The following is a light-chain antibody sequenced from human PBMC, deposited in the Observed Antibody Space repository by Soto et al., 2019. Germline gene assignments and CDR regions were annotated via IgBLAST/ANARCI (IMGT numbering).Light chain of an antibody. CDR2: DAS. V-gene: IGKV3-11*01. CDR1: QSVSSY. Sequence: TVLTQSPATLSLSPGERATLSSRASQSVSSYLAWYQQKPGQAPRLLIYDASNRATGSPARFSGSGSGTDFTLTISSLEPEDFAVYYCQQRSSWLTFGGGTKV. J-gene: IGKJ4*01. CDR3: QQRSSWLT.